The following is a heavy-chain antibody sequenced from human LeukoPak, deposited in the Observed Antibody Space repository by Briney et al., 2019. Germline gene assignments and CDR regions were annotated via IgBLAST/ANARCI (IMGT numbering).Heavy chain of an antibody. Sequence: GGSLRLSCAASGFTFSSYWMSWVRQAPGKGLEWVANIKQDGSEKYYVDSVKGRFTISRDNAKNPLYLQMNSLGAEDTAVYYCASSGTPRRPFDYWGQGTLVTVSS. J-gene: IGHJ4*02. V-gene: IGHV3-7*01. CDR3: ASSGTPRRPFDY. CDR1: GFTFSSYW. CDR2: IKQDGSEK. D-gene: IGHD2-2*01.